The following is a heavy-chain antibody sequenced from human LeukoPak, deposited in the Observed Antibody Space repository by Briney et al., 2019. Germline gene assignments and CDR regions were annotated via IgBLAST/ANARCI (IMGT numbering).Heavy chain of an antibody. D-gene: IGHD1-26*01. CDR1: GFTVSIRH. V-gene: IGHV3-53*01. J-gene: IGHJ6*03. Sequence: GGSLRLSCAASGFTVSIRHMSWVRQAPGKGLEWVSIIYADGRTYYADSVKGRFTISRDNSKNTLSLQMNSLRAEDTAVYYCARDPSYRGSYDYMDVWGKGTTVTVSS. CDR3: ARDPSYRGSYDYMDV. CDR2: IYADGRT.